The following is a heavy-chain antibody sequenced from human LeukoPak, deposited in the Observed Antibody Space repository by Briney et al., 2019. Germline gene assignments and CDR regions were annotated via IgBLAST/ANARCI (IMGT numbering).Heavy chain of an antibody. J-gene: IGHJ4*02. CDR2: IYYSGST. V-gene: IGHV4-39*07. CDR1: GGSISSSSYY. Sequence: SETLSLTCTVSGGSISSSSYYWGWIRQPPGKGLEWIGSIYYSGSTYYNPSLKSRVTISVDTSKNQFSLKLSSVTAADTAVYYCAKGANRGYCSSTSCYGYFDYWGQGTLVAVSS. CDR3: AKGANRGYCSSTSCYGYFDY. D-gene: IGHD2-2*01.